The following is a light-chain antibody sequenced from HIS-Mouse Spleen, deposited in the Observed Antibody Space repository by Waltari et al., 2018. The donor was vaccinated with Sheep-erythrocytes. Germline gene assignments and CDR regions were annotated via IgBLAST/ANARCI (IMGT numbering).Light chain of an antibody. Sequence: DIVMTQSPLSLPVTPGEPAYIPFRPSQSLLHSNGYNYLEWYLPTPGQSPQLLIYLGSNRASGVPDRFSGSGSGTDFTLKISRVEAEDVGVYYCMQALQTPIFTFGPGTKVDIK. J-gene: IGKJ3*01. CDR2: LGS. CDR3: MQALQTPIFT. V-gene: IGKV2-28*01. CDR1: QSLLHSNGYNY.